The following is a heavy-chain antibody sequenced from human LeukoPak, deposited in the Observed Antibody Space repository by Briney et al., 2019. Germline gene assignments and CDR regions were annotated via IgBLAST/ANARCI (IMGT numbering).Heavy chain of an antibody. Sequence: KPSETLSLACTVSGGSISSSSYYWGWIRLPPGKGLEWIGSIYYSGSTYYNPSLKSRVTISVDTSKNQFSLKLSSVTAADTAVYYCARPGIVGAPGYFDYWGQGTLVTVSS. D-gene: IGHD1-26*01. CDR1: GGSISSSSYY. J-gene: IGHJ4*02. CDR2: IYYSGST. V-gene: IGHV4-39*01. CDR3: ARPGIVGAPGYFDY.